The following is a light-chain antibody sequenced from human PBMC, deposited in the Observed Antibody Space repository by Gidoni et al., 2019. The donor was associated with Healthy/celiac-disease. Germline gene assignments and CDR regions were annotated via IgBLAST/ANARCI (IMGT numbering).Light chain of an antibody. J-gene: IGKJ1*01. Sequence: DIVMTQSPDSLDVSLGERATINCKSSQGVLYSSNNKNYLAWYQQKPGQPPKLLIYWASTRESGVPDRFSGSGSGTDFTLTISSLQAEDVAVYYCQQYYSTPWTFGQGTKVEIK. V-gene: IGKV4-1*01. CDR2: WAS. CDR3: QQYYSTPWT. CDR1: QGVLYSSNNKNY.